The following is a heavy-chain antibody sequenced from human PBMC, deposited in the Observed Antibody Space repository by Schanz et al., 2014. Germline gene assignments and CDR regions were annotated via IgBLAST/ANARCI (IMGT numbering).Heavy chain of an antibody. J-gene: IGHJ4*02. V-gene: IGHV3-11*03. D-gene: IGHD3-3*01. CDR3: ARGVRIDY. CDR1: GFTFSDYY. CDR2: ISNSGTYT. Sequence: VKLLESGGHLVQPGGSLRLSCVASGFTFSDYYMTWMRQAPGKGLEWISYISNSGTYTKYADSVKGRFTISRDNAKNSLYLQMNSLTAEDTAVYYCARGVRIDYWGQGTLVTVSS.